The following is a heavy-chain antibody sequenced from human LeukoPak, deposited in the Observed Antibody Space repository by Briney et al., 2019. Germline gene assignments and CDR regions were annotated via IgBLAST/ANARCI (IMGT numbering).Heavy chain of an antibody. CDR3: TRGRPYYFDY. J-gene: IGHJ4*02. Sequence: SETLSLTCTGSGGSISNYYWGWIRQPPGKGLGWIGNMYYSGSTYFNPSLKSRVTISVDTSKNQFSLKLSSVTAADTAVYYCTRGRPYYFDYWGQGTLLTVSS. CDR2: MYYSGST. V-gene: IGHV4-39*01. CDR1: GGSISNYY.